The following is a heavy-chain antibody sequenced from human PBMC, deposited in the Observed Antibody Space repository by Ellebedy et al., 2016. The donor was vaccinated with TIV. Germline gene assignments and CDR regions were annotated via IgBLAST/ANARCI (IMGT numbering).Heavy chain of an antibody. CDR2: IYWDDDK. D-gene: IGHD6-13*01. V-gene: IGHV2-5*02. CDR1: GFSLITNGVG. Sequence: SGPTLVKPTQTLALTCTFSGFSLITNGVGVGWIRSPPGKDLEWLAVIYWDDDKRYNPALQSRLTITKDTSKNQVGLTLTNMDPVDTATYYCAHRDLKSSGWFDFDYWGPGTLVTVSS. J-gene: IGHJ4*02. CDR3: AHRDLKSSGWFDFDY.